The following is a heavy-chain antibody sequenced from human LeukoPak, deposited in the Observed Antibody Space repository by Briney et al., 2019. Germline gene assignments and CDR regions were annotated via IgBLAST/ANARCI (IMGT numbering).Heavy chain of an antibody. CDR2: INADTGNT. CDR3: ARSGGSRGTVTPPGDF. V-gene: IGHV1-3*03. D-gene: IGHD4-17*01. CDR1: GYTFTTYT. J-gene: IGHJ4*02. Sequence: ASVKVSCKASGYTFTTYTMHWVRQAPGQRLEWMGWINADTGNTKCSQEFQGRLTITRDTSASTVYMDLSSLKSEDMAVYYCARSGGSRGTVTPPGDFWGQGTLVTVSS.